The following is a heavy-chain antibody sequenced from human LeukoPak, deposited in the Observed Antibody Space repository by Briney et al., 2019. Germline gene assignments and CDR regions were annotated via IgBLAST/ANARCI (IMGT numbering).Heavy chain of an antibody. Sequence: PGGSLRLSCAASGFTFSSYSMNWVRQAPGKGLEWVSSISSSSSYIYYADSVKGRFTISRDNAKNSLYLQMNSLRAEDTAVYYCARDGRETYYYDSSGYLYFDHWGQGTLVTVSS. CDR2: ISSSSSYI. D-gene: IGHD3-22*01. CDR1: GFTFSSYS. CDR3: ARDGRETYYYDSSGYLYFDH. V-gene: IGHV3-21*01. J-gene: IGHJ4*02.